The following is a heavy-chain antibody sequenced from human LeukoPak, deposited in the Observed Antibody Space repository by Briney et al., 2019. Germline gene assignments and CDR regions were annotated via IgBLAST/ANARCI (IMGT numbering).Heavy chain of an antibody. J-gene: IGHJ4*02. D-gene: IGHD3-10*01. CDR2: ISNDGSNK. CDR3: AKSPGYYYGSGSYYY. CDR1: GFTFSRYE. V-gene: IGHV3-30-3*02. Sequence: TGGSLRLSCAASGFTFSRYEMHWVRQAPGKGLEWVATISNDGSNKYYADSVKGRFTISRDNSKNTIYLQMNSLRAEDTAVYYCAKSPGYYYGSGSYYYWGQGTLVTVSS.